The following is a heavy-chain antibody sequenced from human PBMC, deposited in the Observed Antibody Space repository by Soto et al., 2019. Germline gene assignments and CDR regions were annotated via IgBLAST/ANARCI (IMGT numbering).Heavy chain of an antibody. V-gene: IGHV4-38-2*02. CDR3: ARVHVMVVAGSTFDY. CDR1: GYSISSGYY. CDR2: IYHGGTT. D-gene: IGHD2-21*02. Sequence: PSETLSLTCTVSGYSISSGYYWAWIRQPPGKGPEWIASIYHGGTTFYNPSVKSRITISVDTSNNQFSLKLTSVTAADTAVYYCARVHVMVVAGSTFDYWGHGTLVTVSS. J-gene: IGHJ4*01.